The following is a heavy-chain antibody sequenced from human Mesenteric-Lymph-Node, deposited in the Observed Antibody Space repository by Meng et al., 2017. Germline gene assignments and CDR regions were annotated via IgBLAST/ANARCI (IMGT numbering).Heavy chain of an antibody. CDR1: GYTFTSYY. CDR3: ARERGDLQRGNYYYYGMDV. D-gene: IGHD2-21*02. Sequence: ASVKVSCKASGYTFTSYYMHWVRQAPGQGLEWMGIINPSGGSTSYAQKLQGRVTMTTDTSTSTAYMELRSLRSDDTAVYYCARERGDLQRGNYYYYGMDVWGQGTTVTVSS. CDR2: INPSGGST. J-gene: IGHJ6*02. V-gene: IGHV1-46*01.